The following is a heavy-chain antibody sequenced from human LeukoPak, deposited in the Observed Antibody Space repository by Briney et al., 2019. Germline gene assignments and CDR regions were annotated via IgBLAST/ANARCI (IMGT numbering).Heavy chain of an antibody. J-gene: IGHJ6*03. CDR3: ARGPLSSYYYYYMDV. Sequence: SETLSLTCTVSGGSISSYYWSWIRQPPGKGLEWIGYIYYSGSTNYNPSLKSRVTMSVDTSKNQFSLKLSSVTAADTAVYYCARGPLSSYYYYYMDVWGKGTTVTVSS. V-gene: IGHV4-59*12. D-gene: IGHD6-6*01. CDR2: IYYSGST. CDR1: GGSISSYY.